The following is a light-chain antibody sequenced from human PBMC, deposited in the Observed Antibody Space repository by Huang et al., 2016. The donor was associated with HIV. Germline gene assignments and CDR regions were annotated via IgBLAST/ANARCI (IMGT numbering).Light chain of an antibody. CDR1: QSVNNNF. V-gene: IGKV3-20*01. J-gene: IGKJ1*01. CDR2: GAS. Sequence: EIVLTQSPGTLSLSPGERAHLSCRARQSVNNNFLAWYQQKPGQAPRLLIYGASSRATGVPDRCSGSGSGTDFTLTISRLEPEDFAVYYCHQYGDSRGTFGQGTKVEIK. CDR3: HQYGDSRGT.